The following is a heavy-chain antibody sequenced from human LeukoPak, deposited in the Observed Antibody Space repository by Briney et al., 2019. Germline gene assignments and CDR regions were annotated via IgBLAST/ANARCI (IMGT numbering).Heavy chain of an antibody. D-gene: IGHD2-8*01. J-gene: IGHJ4*02. Sequence: SETLSLTCAVYGGSFSGYYWSWIRQPPGKGLEWIGEINHSGSTNYNPSLKSRVTISVDTSKNQFSLKLSSVTAADTAVYYCASHTGYCTNGVCYTGFDYWGQGTLVTVSS. CDR2: INHSGST. CDR3: ASHTGYCTNGVCYTGFDY. V-gene: IGHV4-34*01. CDR1: GGSFSGYY.